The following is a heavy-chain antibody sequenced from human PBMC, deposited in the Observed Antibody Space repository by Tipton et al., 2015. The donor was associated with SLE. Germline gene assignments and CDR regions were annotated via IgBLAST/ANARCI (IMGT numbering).Heavy chain of an antibody. V-gene: IGHV4-59*01. J-gene: IGHJ4*02. D-gene: IGHD6-13*01. Sequence: PGLVKPSETLSLTCTVSGGSIIPYYWHWIRQSPGKGLEWIGYIFYTGSTNYNPSLKSRVTMLVDTSKNQVSLRLTYVTAADTAIYYFARGASAAGTDCWGQGTLVTVSS. CDR2: IFYTGST. CDR3: ARGASAAGTDC. CDR1: GGSIIPYY.